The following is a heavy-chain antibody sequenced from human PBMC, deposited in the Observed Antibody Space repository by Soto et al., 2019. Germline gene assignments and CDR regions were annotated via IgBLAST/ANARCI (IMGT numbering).Heavy chain of an antibody. CDR3: ARSPRGYSGYDWVFDY. D-gene: IGHD5-12*01. V-gene: IGHV4-30-4*01. J-gene: IGHJ4*02. Sequence: TLALTCTVSGGSISSGDYYGSWIRQPPGKGLEWIGYIYYSGSTYYNPSLKSRVTISVDTSKNQFSLKLSSVTAAGTAVYYCARSPRGYSGYDWVFDYWGQGTLVTVSS. CDR1: GGSISSGDYY. CDR2: IYYSGST.